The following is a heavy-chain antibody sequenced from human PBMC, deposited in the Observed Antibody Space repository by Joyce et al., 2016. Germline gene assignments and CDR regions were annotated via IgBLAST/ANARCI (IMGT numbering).Heavy chain of an antibody. Sequence: EVQLVESGGGLIQPGGSLRLSCAASGLTVSSNYMSWVRQAPGKGLEWVSIMESGGSGGSTYYADSVKGRFTISRDKSKNTLYLQMSSLRAEDTAVYYCARSLAYDYGDYIFNYWGQGTLVSVSS. V-gene: IGHV3-53*01. D-gene: IGHD4-17*01. CDR3: ARSLAYDYGDYIFNY. CDR2: MESGGSGGST. J-gene: IGHJ4*02. CDR1: GLTVSSNY.